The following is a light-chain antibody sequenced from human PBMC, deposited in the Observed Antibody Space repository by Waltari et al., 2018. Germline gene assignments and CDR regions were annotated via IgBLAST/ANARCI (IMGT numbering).Light chain of an antibody. CDR1: QSVSRS. CDR3: QHYVRLPAT. Sequence: EIVLAQSPGTLSLSPGERATLSCRASQSVSRSLAWYQQKPGQAPMLLIYGTSIRATGIPDRFSGSGSGTDFSLTISRLESEDFAVYYCQHYVRLPATFGQGTKVEIK. CDR2: GTS. V-gene: IGKV3-20*01. J-gene: IGKJ1*01.